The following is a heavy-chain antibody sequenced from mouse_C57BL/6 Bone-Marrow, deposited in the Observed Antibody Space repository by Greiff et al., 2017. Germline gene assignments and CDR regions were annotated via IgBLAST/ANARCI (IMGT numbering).Heavy chain of an antibody. CDR1: GYTFTSSW. J-gene: IGHJ1*03. CDR3: ARPYYSNFWYFDV. CDR2: IYPGSGST. V-gene: IGHV1-55*01. D-gene: IGHD2-5*01. Sequence: QVQLQQSGAELVKPGASVKMSCKASGYTFTSSWITWVKQRPGQGLEWIGDIYPGSGSTNYNEKFKSKATLTVDTSSGTAYMQLSSLTSEDSAVYYCARPYYSNFWYFDVWGTGTTVTVSS.